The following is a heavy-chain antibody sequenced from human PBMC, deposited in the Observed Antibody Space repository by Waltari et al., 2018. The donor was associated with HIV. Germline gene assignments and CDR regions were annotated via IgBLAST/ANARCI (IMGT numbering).Heavy chain of an antibody. V-gene: IGHV3-49*05. CDR3: ARVGESNYYYYYDIDV. CDR1: GFNFGDYA. CDR2: IRGKNRGETT. J-gene: IGHJ6*02. Sequence: EVQVVESGGGLVKPGRSLRLSCTGSGFNFGDYALTWFRQAPGKGLEVVGFIRGKNRGETTENAASMKGRFIISRDDSKNIAYLQMNSLKVEDTAVYFCARVGESNYYYYYDIDVWGQGTTVIVSS. D-gene: IGHD2-21*01.